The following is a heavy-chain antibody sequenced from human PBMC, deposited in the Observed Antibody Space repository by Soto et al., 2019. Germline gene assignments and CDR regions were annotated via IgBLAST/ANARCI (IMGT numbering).Heavy chain of an antibody. CDR2: TSYDGSNN. D-gene: IGHD3-16*01. CDR1: GFTFRSYV. CDR3: ARWGTTGGLDV. Sequence: QVQLVESGGGVVQPGTSLRLSCVGSGFTFRSYVIHWVRQAPGKGLEWVALTSYDGSNNFYGDSVKGRFTISRDNSRNTVELQMNSLRFEYTALYYCARWGTTGGLDVWGQGTLVSVSS. V-gene: IGHV3-33*05. J-gene: IGHJ4*02.